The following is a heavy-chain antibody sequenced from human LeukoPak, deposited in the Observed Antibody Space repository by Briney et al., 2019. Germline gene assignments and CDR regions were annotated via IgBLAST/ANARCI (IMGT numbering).Heavy chain of an antibody. CDR1: GGSIRSGGYY. J-gene: IGHJ4*02. CDR2: ILDSASN. D-gene: IGHD3-22*01. V-gene: IGHV4-39*07. Sequence: SETLSLTCTVSGGSIRSGGYYWGWIRQPPGKGLEWIGNILDSASNIYNPSLKSRVTISVDTSKNQFSLKLSSVTAADTAVYYCANLIYDSRGYYFDSWGQGTLVTVSS. CDR3: ANLIYDSRGYYFDS.